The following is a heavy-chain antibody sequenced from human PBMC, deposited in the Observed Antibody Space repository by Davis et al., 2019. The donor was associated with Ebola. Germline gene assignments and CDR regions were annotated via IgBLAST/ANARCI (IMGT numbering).Heavy chain of an antibody. D-gene: IGHD5-18*01. CDR1: GFTFSSYS. V-gene: IGHV3-48*02. Sequence: GESLKISCEASGFTFSSYSMNWVRQAPGKGLEWVSYISSSSNSIYYADSVKGRFTISRDNAKNSLYLQMNSLRDEDTAVYYCARGYSYGTYYYYGMEVWGQGTTVTVSS. J-gene: IGHJ6*02. CDR3: ARGYSYGTYYYYGMEV. CDR2: ISSSSNSI.